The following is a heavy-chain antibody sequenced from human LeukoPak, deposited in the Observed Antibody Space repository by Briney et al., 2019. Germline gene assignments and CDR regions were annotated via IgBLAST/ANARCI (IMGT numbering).Heavy chain of an antibody. CDR3: AKADYDILTIQYYFDY. CDR1: RFTFSNYW. CDR2: IIPSGHTT. V-gene: IGHV3-23*01. J-gene: IGHJ4*02. D-gene: IGHD3-9*01. Sequence: GGSLRLSCADSRFTFSNYWMSWVRQAPGKGLEWVSGIIPSGHTTYYADSVRGRFTISRDNSRNTLYLQMNSLRAEDTAVYYCAKADYDILTIQYYFDYWGQGTLVTVSS.